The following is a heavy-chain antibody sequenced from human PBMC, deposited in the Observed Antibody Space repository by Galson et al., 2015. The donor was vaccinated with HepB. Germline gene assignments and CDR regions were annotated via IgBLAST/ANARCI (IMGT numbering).Heavy chain of an antibody. D-gene: IGHD3-22*01. CDR2: IIPIFGTA. Sequence: SVKVSCKASGDTFTSYAIRWVRQAPGQGLEWMARIIPIFGTANYAQKFQGRVTITADKSTSTAYMELSSLRSEDTSVDYCARALVDSFGYYYADCQHGGQVTLVNGSS. V-gene: IGHV1-69*06. CDR3: ARALVDSFGYYYADCQH. CDR1: GDTFTSYA. J-gene: IGHJ1*01.